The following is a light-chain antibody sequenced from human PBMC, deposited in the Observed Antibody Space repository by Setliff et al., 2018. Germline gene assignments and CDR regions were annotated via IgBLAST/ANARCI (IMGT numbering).Light chain of an antibody. Sequence: QSVLTQPPSVSAAPGQKVTISCSGSSSNIGNKYVSWYQQLPGTAPKLLIYENNKRPSGIPDRFSGSKSGTSATLGITGLQTGDEADYYCGTWDSSLSASYVFGTGTKGTVL. CDR1: SSNIGNKY. CDR3: GTWDSSLSASYV. J-gene: IGLJ1*01. CDR2: ENN. V-gene: IGLV1-51*02.